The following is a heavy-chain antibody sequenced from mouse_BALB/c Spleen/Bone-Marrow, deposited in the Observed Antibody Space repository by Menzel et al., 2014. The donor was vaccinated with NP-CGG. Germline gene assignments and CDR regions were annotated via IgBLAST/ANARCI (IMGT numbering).Heavy chain of an antibody. CDR2: SRNKAKHYTT. V-gene: IGHV7-1*02. CDR1: GFTFSDFY. CDR3: ARDVGYGNYFVY. Sequence: EVKLVESGGGLVQPGGSLILSCATSGFTFSDFYMEWVRRPPGKRLEWIAASRNKAKHYTTEYSASVKGRFIVSRDTSQSILYLQMNALRAEDTAIYYCARDVGYGNYFVYWGQGTLVTVSA. J-gene: IGHJ3*01. D-gene: IGHD2-10*02.